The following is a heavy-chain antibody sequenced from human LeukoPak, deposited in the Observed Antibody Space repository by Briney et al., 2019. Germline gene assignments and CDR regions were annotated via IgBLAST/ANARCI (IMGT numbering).Heavy chain of an antibody. V-gene: IGHV3-74*01. D-gene: IGHD1-26*01. CDR1: GLTLSSYW. CDR3: ARGGYSGSYYFDY. Sequence: GGSLRLSCAASGLTLSSYWMHWVRQAPGKGLVWVSRINSDGSSTSYADSVKGRLTISRDNAKNTLYLQMNSLRAEDTAVYYCARGGYSGSYYFDYWGQGTLVTVSS. J-gene: IGHJ4*02. CDR2: INSDGSST.